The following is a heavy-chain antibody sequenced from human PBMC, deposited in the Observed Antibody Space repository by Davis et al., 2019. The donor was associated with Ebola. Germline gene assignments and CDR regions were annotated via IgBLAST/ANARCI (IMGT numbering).Heavy chain of an antibody. CDR3: ARDSSSWFYYYYGMDV. D-gene: IGHD6-13*01. Sequence: SVKVSCKASGGTFSSYAISWVRQAPGQGLEWMGGIIPIFGTANYAQKFQGRVTITADKSTSTAYMELSSLRSDDTAVYYCARDSSSWFYYYYGMDVWGQGTTVTVSS. CDR1: GGTFSSYA. V-gene: IGHV1-69*06. J-gene: IGHJ6*02. CDR2: IIPIFGTA.